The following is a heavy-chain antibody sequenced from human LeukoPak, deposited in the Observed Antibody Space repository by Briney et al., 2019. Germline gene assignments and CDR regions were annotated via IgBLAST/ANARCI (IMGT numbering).Heavy chain of an antibody. CDR1: GGSFSGYY. CDR2: INHSGST. J-gene: IGHJ4*02. D-gene: IGHD1-1*01. V-gene: IGHV4-34*01. CDR3: ARGGRTTGTMVTRYIDY. Sequence: SETLSLTCAVYGGSFSGYYWSWIRQPPGKGLEWIGKINHSGSTNYNPSLKSRVTISVDTSKNQFSLKLSSVTAADTAVYYCARGGRTTGTMVTRYIDYWGQGTLVTVSS.